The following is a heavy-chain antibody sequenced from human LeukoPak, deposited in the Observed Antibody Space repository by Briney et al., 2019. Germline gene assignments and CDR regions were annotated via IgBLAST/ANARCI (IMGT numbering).Heavy chain of an antibody. J-gene: IGHJ4*02. CDR1: GGSISSSSYY. CDR2: IYYSGST. D-gene: IGHD6-19*01. CDR3: ERSDSSGPLIPLFDY. Sequence: SETLSLTCTVSGGSISSSSYYWGCIRQPPGKWRELIGSIYYSGSTYYNPSLKSRVTISVDPSKNQFSLKLHSVTAADTAVYYCERSDSSGPLIPLFDYWGQGTLVTVSS. V-gene: IGHV4-39*01.